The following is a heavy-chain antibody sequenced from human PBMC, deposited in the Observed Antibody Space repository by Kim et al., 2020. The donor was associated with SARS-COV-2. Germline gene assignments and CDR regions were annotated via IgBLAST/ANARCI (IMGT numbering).Heavy chain of an antibody. CDR1: GYSISGGNYY. CDR2: IYYSGAT. J-gene: IGHJ4*02. V-gene: IGHV4-31*03. Sequence: SETLSLTCSVSGYSISGGNYYWSWIRQRPGKGLEWIGYIYYSGATYYNPSLKSRVSISVDTSENQFSLKVTSVTAADTAVYYCARGPSNWPYFDFWGQGTLVTFSS. CDR3: ARGPSNWPYFDF.